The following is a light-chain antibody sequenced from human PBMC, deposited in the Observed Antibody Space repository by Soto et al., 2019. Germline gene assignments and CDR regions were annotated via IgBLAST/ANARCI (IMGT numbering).Light chain of an antibody. Sequence: EIVLTQSPGTLSLSPGERATLSCRASQSVSSSYLAWYRQKPGQAPRLLIYGASSRATGIPDRFSGSGSGTDFTLTISRLEPEDFAVYYCQQYGSSRTWTFGQGTKVDNK. CDR1: QSVSSSY. CDR2: GAS. J-gene: IGKJ1*01. CDR3: QQYGSSRTWT. V-gene: IGKV3-20*01.